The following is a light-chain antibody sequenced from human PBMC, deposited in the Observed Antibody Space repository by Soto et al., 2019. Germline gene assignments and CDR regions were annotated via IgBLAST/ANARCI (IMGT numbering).Light chain of an antibody. CDR1: QSLLHSNGYNY. CDR3: MQALQTPYT. J-gene: IGKJ2*01. V-gene: IGKV2-28*01. CDR2: LGS. Sequence: DIVMTQSPLSLPVTPGEPASISCRSSQSLLHSNGYNYLDWYLQKPGQSPQLLIYLGSNRASGVPDRFSGSGSGTYFTQKISRVEAEDVGVYYCMQALQTPYTFGQGTKLDIK.